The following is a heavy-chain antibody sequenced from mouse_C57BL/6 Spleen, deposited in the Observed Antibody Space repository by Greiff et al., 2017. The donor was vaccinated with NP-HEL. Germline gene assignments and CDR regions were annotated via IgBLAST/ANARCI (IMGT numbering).Heavy chain of an antibody. J-gene: IGHJ3*01. CDR2: IDPETGGT. CDR3: TYYGSSYEGGFAY. Sequence: QVQLQQSGAELVRPGASVTLSCKASGYTFTDYEMHWVKQTPVHGLEWIGAIDPETGGTAYNQKFKGKAILTADKSSSTAYMELRSLTSEDSAVYYCTYYGSSYEGGFAYWGQGTLVTVSA. CDR1: GYTFTDYE. V-gene: IGHV1-15*01. D-gene: IGHD1-1*01.